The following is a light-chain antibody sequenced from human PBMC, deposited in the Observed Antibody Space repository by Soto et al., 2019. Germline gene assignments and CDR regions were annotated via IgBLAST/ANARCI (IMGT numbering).Light chain of an antibody. CDR3: QQYFSPPQT. Sequence: DIVMTQSPDSLAVSLGERATINCKSSRSVLYSSNNKNYFAWYQQKPGQPPRLLIYWASTRESGVPDRFSGSGSWTDFTLTIRSLQAEDVAVYYCQQYFSPPQTFGQGTKVEIK. V-gene: IGKV4-1*01. CDR1: RSVLYSSNNKNY. J-gene: IGKJ1*01. CDR2: WAS.